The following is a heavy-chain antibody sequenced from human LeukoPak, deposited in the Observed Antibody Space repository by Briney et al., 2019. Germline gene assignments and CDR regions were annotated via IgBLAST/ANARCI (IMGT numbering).Heavy chain of an antibody. J-gene: IGHJ4*02. CDR2: IYYSGST. D-gene: IGHD4-23*01. V-gene: IGHV4-39*01. Sequence: SETLSLTCTVSGGSISSSSYYWGWIRQPPEKGLEWIGSIYYSGSTYYNPSLKSRVTISVDTSKNQFSLKLSSVTAADTAVYYCARGLGGNFPGWGQGTLVTVSS. CDR1: GGSISSSSYY. CDR3: ARGLGGNFPG.